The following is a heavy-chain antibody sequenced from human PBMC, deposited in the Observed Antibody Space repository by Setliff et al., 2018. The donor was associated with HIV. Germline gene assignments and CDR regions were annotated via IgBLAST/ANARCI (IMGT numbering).Heavy chain of an antibody. CDR1: GYTFSTNA. CDR3: ARGSCSGCYLSDY. CDR2: INAGDDNT. Sequence: GASVKVSCKAFGYTFSTNAIHWVRQAPGQRLEWMGYINAGDDNTRYPEKIQGRVTITRDTSANTAYMELSSLRSEDTAVYYCARGSCSGCYLSDYWGLGTLVTVSS. D-gene: IGHD6-19*01. J-gene: IGHJ4*02. V-gene: IGHV1-3*01.